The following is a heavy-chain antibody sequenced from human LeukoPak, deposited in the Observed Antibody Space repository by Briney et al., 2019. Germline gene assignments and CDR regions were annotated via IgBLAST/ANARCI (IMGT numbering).Heavy chain of an antibody. CDR2: ISYDGSNK. Sequence: GGSLRLSCAASGFTFSSYGMHWVRQAPGKGLEWAAVISYDGSNKYYADSVKGRFTISRDNSKNTLYLQMNSLRAEDTAVYYCAKEWPNYDILTGYYRNWGQGTLVTVSS. J-gene: IGHJ4*02. CDR3: AKEWPNYDILTGYYRN. V-gene: IGHV3-30*18. D-gene: IGHD3-9*01. CDR1: GFTFSSYG.